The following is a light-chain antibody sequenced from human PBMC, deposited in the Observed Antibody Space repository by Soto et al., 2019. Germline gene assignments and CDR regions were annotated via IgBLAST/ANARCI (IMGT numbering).Light chain of an antibody. J-gene: IGLJ1*01. V-gene: IGLV2-14*01. CDR2: GVS. CDR3: NSFTTSSTYV. CDR1: SSDVGGYNR. Sequence: QSVLTQPASVSGSPGQSITISCTGSSSDVGGYNRVSWYQQHPGKAPKLIIHGVSNRPSGISNRFSGSKSGSTASLTISGLQPEDEAEYYCNSFTTSSTYVFGTGTKVTVL.